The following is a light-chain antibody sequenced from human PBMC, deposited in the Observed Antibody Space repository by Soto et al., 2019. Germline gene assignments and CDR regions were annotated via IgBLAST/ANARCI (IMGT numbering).Light chain of an antibody. V-gene: IGKV1-12*01. J-gene: IGKJ4*01. CDR2: AAS. Sequence: DIPMTQSPSSVSASVGDRVTITCRASQDVSSFLAWYQQKPGRAPKLLIFAASTLQSGVPSRFSGGGYGTAFTLTISSLQPEDFAIYYCQQAARFPLTFGGGTKVEIK. CDR1: QDVSSF. CDR3: QQAARFPLT.